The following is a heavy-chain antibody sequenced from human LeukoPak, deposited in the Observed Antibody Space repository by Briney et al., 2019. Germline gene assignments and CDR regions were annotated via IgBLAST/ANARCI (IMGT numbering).Heavy chain of an antibody. D-gene: IGHD3-3*01. CDR1: GYTFTNYD. V-gene: IGHV1-18*01. CDR2: ISAYNGNT. CDR3: ARAVDSTIFGVVTDY. Sequence: ASVKVSCKTSGYTFTNYDINWVRQAPGQGLEWMGWISAYNGNTNYAQKLQGRVTMTTDTSTSTAYMELRSLRSDDTAVYYCARAVDSTIFGVVTDYWGQGTLVTVSS. J-gene: IGHJ4*02.